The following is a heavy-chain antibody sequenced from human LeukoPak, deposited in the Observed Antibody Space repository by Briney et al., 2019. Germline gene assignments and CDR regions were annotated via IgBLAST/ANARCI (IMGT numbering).Heavy chain of an antibody. V-gene: IGHV4-34*01. D-gene: IGHD3-10*01. CDR2: INHSGST. Sequence: SETLSLTCAVYGGSFSGYYWSWIRQPPGKGLEWIGEINHSGSTNYNPSLKSRVTISVDTSKNQFSLKLSSVTTADTAVYYCARCYYGSGSYYSPYFDYWGQGILVTVSS. CDR1: GGSFSGYY. J-gene: IGHJ4*02. CDR3: ARCYYGSGSYYSPYFDY.